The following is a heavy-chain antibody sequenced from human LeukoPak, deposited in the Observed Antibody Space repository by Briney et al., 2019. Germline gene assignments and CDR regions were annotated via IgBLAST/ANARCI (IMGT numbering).Heavy chain of an antibody. Sequence: SETLSLTCTIFGGSITTYHWSWIRQPPGKGLEWIGYTQTGGVTNYNPALTSRVTISLDTSKNQFSLKLSSVAAADTAVYYCAREGSRRSAFDIWGQGTMVTVSS. CDR3: AREGSRRSAFDI. CDR1: GGSITTYH. D-gene: IGHD1-14*01. V-gene: IGHV4-4*09. J-gene: IGHJ3*02. CDR2: TQTGGVT.